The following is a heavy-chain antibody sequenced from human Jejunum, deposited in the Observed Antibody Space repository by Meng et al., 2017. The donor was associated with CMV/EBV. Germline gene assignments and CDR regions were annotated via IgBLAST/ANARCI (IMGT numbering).Heavy chain of an antibody. J-gene: IGHJ4*02. CDR1: GFTFSNYW. CDR3: TGGLAADY. CDR2: IRQDGGDK. V-gene: IGHV3-7*01. D-gene: IGHD6-19*01. Sequence: LSCAASGFTFSNYWMSWVRQAPGKGLEWVANIRQDGGDKYFADSVKGRFTISRDNARASLYLQMNSLRVEDTAVYYCTGGLAADYWGQGTLVTVSS.